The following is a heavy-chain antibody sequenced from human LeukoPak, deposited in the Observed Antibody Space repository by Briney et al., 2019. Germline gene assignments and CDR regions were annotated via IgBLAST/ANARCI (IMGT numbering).Heavy chain of an antibody. V-gene: IGHV3-30*02. D-gene: IGHD1-26*01. Sequence: GGSLRLSCAASGSTFSSYGMHWVRQAPGKGLEWVAFIRYDGSNKYYADSVKGRFTISRDNSKNTLYLQMNSLRAEDTAVYYCAKDRGSGSYSDYWGQGTLVTVSS. CDR3: AKDRGSGSYSDY. CDR1: GSTFSSYG. CDR2: IRYDGSNK. J-gene: IGHJ4*02.